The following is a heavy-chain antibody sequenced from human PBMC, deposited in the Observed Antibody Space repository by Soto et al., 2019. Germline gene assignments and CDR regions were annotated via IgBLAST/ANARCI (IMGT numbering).Heavy chain of an antibody. CDR1: GFTFSSYA. J-gene: IGHJ4*02. Sequence: GGSLRLSCAASGFTFSSYAMHWVRQAPGKGLEWVAVISYDGSNKYYADSVKGRFTISRDNSKNTLYLQMNSLRAGDTAVYYCAREGRAIDYWGQGTLVTVSS. CDR2: ISYDGSNK. CDR3: AREGRAIDY. V-gene: IGHV3-30-3*01.